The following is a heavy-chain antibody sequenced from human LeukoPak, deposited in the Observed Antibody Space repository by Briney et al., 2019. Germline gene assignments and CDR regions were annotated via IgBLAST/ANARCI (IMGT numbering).Heavy chain of an antibody. CDR3: ARRYSSGWSPTFDY. Sequence: SETLSLTCTVSGGSLSTYYWGWIRQPPGKGLEWIGYIYNSGGGTNSNSSLKSRVTISEDTSKNQFSLKLSSVTAADTAVYYCARRYSSGWSPTFDYWGQGILVTVSS. D-gene: IGHD6-19*01. J-gene: IGHJ4*02. CDR2: IYNSGGGT. V-gene: IGHV4-59*01. CDR1: GGSLSTYY.